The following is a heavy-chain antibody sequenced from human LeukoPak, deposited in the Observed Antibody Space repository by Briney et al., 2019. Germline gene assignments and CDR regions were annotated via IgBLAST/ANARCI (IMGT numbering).Heavy chain of an antibody. V-gene: IGHV4-61*02. CDR2: IYTSGST. D-gene: IGHD6-13*01. CDR1: GGCISSGSYY. CDR3: ARCAWDDGDSSSWYVDY. Sequence: SETLSLTCTVSGGCISSGSYYWSWMRQPAGKGLEWIGRIYTSGSTNYNPSLKSRVTISVDTSKNQFSLKLSSVTAADTAVYYCARCAWDDGDSSSWYVDYWGQGTLVTVSS. J-gene: IGHJ4*02.